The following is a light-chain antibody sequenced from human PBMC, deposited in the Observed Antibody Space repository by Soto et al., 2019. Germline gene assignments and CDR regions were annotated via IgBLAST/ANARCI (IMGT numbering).Light chain of an antibody. J-gene: IGLJ1*01. CDR1: SSDVGGYNY. Sequence: QSVLTQPASVSGSPGQSITISCTGTSSDVGGYNYVSWYQQHPGKAPKLMIYDVSNRPSGVSNRFSGSKSGNTAPLTISGLQAEDEADYYCSSYTSSSTPYVFGTGTKFTVL. CDR3: SSYTSSSTPYV. CDR2: DVS. V-gene: IGLV2-14*01.